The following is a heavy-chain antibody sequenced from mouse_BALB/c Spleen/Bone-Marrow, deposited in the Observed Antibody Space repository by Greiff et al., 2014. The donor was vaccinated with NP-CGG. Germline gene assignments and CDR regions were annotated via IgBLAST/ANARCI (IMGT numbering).Heavy chain of an antibody. V-gene: IGHV1S56*01. CDR3: ARAPSMDY. J-gene: IGHJ4*01. CDR2: IYPGDGSS. Sequence: VQLQQSGPELVKPGVLVKISCKASGYTFTSYDINWVKQRPGQGPEWIGWIYPGDGSSKYNEKFKGKATLTADKSSSTAYMQLSSLTSENSAVYFCARAPSMDYWGQGTSVTVSS. CDR1: GYTFTSYD.